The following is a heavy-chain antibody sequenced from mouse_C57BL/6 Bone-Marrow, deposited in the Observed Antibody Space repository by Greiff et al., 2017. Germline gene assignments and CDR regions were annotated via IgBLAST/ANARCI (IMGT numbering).Heavy chain of an antibody. J-gene: IGHJ4*01. CDR1: GFNIKDYY. CDR3: AIVVYYGYDNYYAMDY. V-gene: IGHV14-2*01. CDR2: IDPEDGET. D-gene: IGHD2-2*01. Sequence: VHVKQSGAELVKPGASVKLSCTASGFNIKDYYMHWVKQRTEQGLEWIGRIDPEDGETKYAPKFQGKATITADTSSNTAYLQLSSLTSEDTAVYYCAIVVYYGYDNYYAMDYWGQGTSVTVSS.